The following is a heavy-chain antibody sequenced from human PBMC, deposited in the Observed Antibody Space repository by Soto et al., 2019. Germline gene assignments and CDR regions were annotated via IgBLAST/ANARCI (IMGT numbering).Heavy chain of an antibody. D-gene: IGHD2-15*01. V-gene: IGHV3-30-3*01. Sequence: QVQLVESGGGVVQPGRSLRLSCAASGFVFSNFAMHWVRQAPGMGLESVAAISYDGSNQYYADSVKGRFTISRDNSRNPLYMEMNSLRVEDTAVYYCAREMGGGYYETLDYWGQGTLVTVSS. J-gene: IGHJ4*02. CDR3: AREMGGGYYETLDY. CDR2: ISYDGSNQ. CDR1: GFVFSNFA.